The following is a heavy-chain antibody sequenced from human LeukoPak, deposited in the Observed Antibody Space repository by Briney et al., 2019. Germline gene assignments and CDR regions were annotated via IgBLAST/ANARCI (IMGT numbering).Heavy chain of an antibody. V-gene: IGHV4-34*01. CDR1: GGSFSGYY. D-gene: IGHD1-1*01. J-gene: IGHJ3*02. Sequence: PSETLSLTCAVYGGSFSGYYWSWIRQPPGKGLEWIGEINHSGSTNYNPSLKSRVTISVDTSKNQFSLKLSSVTAADTAVYYCARGENDHTTLYAFDIWGQGTMVTVSS. CDR2: INHSGST. CDR3: ARGENDHTTLYAFDI.